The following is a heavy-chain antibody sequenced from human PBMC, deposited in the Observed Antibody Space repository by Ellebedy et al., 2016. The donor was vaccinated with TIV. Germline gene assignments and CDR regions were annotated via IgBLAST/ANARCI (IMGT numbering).Heavy chain of an antibody. J-gene: IGHJ6*02. CDR3: ARDSQFGPNYYRMDV. CDR2: IKQDGSEK. CDR1: GFTFSSYW. D-gene: IGHD3-10*01. Sequence: GESLKISCAASGFTFSSYWMSWVRQAPGKGLEWVANIKQDGSEKYYVESVKGRFTISRDNAKNSLYLQINSRRAEDTAVYYCARDSQFGPNYYRMDVWGQGTTVTVSS. V-gene: IGHV3-7*01.